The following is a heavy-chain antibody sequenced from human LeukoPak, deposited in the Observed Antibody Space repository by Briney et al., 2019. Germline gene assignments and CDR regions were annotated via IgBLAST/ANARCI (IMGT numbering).Heavy chain of an antibody. CDR1: GGTFSSYA. V-gene: IGHV1-69*05. Sequence: ASVKVSCKASGGTFSSYAISWVRQAPGQGLEWMGRIIPIFGTANYAQKFQGRVTITTDESTSTAYMELSSLRSEDTAVYYCARDGGDGYNWNTHAFDIWGQGTMVTVSS. D-gene: IGHD5-24*01. CDR2: IIPIFGTA. CDR3: ARDGGDGYNWNTHAFDI. J-gene: IGHJ3*02.